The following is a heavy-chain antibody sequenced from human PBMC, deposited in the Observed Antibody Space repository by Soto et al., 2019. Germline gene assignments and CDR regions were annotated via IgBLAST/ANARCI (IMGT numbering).Heavy chain of an antibody. Sequence: SVKVSCKASGGTFSSYTISWVLQAPGQGLDWMGRIIPILGIANYAQKFQGRVTITADKSTSTAYMELSSLRSEDTAVYYCARFFYTGTSLDKDLLDYWGQGTLVTVSS. V-gene: IGHV1-69*02. CDR3: ARFFYTGTSLDKDLLDY. J-gene: IGHJ4*02. D-gene: IGHD1-7*01. CDR2: IIPILGIA. CDR1: GGTFSSYT.